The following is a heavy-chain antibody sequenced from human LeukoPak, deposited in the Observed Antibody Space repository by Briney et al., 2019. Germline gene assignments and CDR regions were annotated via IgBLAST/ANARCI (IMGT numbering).Heavy chain of an antibody. J-gene: IGHJ6*02. CDR2: ISYDGSNK. CDR3: AKDRGAGAGMDV. D-gene: IGHD3-10*01. V-gene: IGHV3-30*18. CDR1: GFTFSSYG. Sequence: GGSLRLSCAASGFTFSSYGLHWVRQAPGKGLEWVAVISYDGSNKYYADSVKGRFTISRDNSKNTLYLQMNSLRAEDTAVYYCAKDRGAGAGMDVWGQGTTVTVSS.